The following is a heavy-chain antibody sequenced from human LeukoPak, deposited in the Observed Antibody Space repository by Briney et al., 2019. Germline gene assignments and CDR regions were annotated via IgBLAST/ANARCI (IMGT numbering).Heavy chain of an antibody. J-gene: IGHJ4*02. Sequence: SETLSLTCTISGGSISSYYWSWIRQPPGKGLEWIGYIYYTGSTNHNPSLKSRVTISADTSKNQFSLKLSSVTAADTAVYYCARTGVAVALSYDYWGQGTLVTVSS. D-gene: IGHD6-19*01. CDR1: GGSISSYY. V-gene: IGHV4-59*12. CDR3: ARTGVAVALSYDY. CDR2: IYYTGST.